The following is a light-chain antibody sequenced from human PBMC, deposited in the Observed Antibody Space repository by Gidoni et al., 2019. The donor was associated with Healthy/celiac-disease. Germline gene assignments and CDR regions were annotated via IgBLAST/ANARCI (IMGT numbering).Light chain of an antibody. CDR1: SSDVGGYNY. CDR2: DVS. Sequence: QSALTPPASVSGSPGQSITISCTGTSSDVGGYNYVSWYQQPPGKAPKLMIYDVSNRPSGVSNRFSGSKSGNTASLTISGLQAEDEADYYCSSYTSSSTYVFGTGTKVTVL. J-gene: IGLJ1*01. CDR3: SSYTSSSTYV. V-gene: IGLV2-14*01.